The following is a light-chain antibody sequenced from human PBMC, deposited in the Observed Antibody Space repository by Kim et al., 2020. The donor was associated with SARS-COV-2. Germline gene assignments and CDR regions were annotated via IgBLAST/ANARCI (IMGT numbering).Light chain of an antibody. CDR1: QSVSSY. CDR2: DAS. Sequence: EIVLTQSPATLSLSPGERATLSCRASQSVSSYLAWYQQKPGQAPRLLFYDASNRATGIPARFSGSGSGTDFTLTISSLEPEDFAVYYCQQRNTWPITFGQGTRLEIK. V-gene: IGKV3-11*01. CDR3: QQRNTWPIT. J-gene: IGKJ5*01.